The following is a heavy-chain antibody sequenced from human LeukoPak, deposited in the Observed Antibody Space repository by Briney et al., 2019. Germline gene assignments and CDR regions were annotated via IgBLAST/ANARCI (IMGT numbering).Heavy chain of an antibody. CDR1: GFTCTNYW. V-gene: IGHV3-7*01. D-gene: IGHD2-2*01. CDR2: IKQDGSEK. Sequence: PGGSLRLSWAAAGFTCTNYWIYWVRHAHGQALDWVASIKQDGSEKYYVDSVKGRFTTSRDNAKISLYLQMNSLRVEDTAVYYRARDGPVPALGDAFDIWGQGTMVTVSS. CDR3: ARDGPVPALGDAFDI. J-gene: IGHJ3*02.